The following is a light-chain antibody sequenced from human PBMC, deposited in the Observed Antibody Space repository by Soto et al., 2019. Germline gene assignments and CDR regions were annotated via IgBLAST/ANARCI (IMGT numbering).Light chain of an antibody. V-gene: IGKV3-20*01. CDR1: QSISNNH. Sequence: EIVLTQSPGTLSLSPGERVTLSCRASQSISNNHLAWYQQKPGQAPRLLIHGTSNRATGIPDRFSGSGSGTDFTLTFSRLEPEDFAVYYCQQYGSSPPLSFGGGTKVEIK. CDR3: QQYGSSPPLS. CDR2: GTS. J-gene: IGKJ4*01.